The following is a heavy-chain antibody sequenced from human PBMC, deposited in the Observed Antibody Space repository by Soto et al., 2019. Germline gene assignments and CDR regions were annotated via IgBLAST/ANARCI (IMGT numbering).Heavy chain of an antibody. CDR1: GYTFTGYY. CDR2: INPSGGST. D-gene: IGHD6-19*01. J-gene: IGHJ4*02. Sequence: GASVKVSCKASGYTFTGYYMHWVRQAPGKGLEWMGIINPSGGSTSYAQKFQGRVTMTRDTSTSTVYMELSSLRSEDTAVYYCARGIAVAPFDYWGQGTLVTVSS. CDR3: ARGIAVAPFDY. V-gene: IGHV1-46*01.